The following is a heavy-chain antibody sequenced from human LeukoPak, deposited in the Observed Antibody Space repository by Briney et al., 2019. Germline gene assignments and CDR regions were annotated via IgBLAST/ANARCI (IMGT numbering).Heavy chain of an antibody. CDR2: IYPGDSDT. CDR1: GYTFTGYY. Sequence: KVSCKASGYTFTGYYMHWVRQMPGKGLEWMGIIYPGDSDTRYSPSFQGQVTISADKSISTAYLQWSSLKASDTAIYYCARPIWSGYYYYFDSWGQGTLVTVSS. CDR3: ARPIWSGYYYYFDS. D-gene: IGHD3-3*01. J-gene: IGHJ4*02. V-gene: IGHV5-51*01.